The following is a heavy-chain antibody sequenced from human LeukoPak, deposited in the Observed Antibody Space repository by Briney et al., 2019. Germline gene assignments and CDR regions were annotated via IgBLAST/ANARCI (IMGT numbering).Heavy chain of an antibody. J-gene: IGHJ4*02. CDR1: GFTFTHYA. D-gene: IGHD3-22*01. CDR2: IFYDGTIQ. Sequence: GGSLRLPCAASGFTFTHYAMHWVRQTPGKGLEWVAVIFYDGTIQYYSDSVRGRLIVSRDNPKNTLYLQRNSLRAEDTAVYYCARDPRGPAGYDSPARDTFDYWGQGTLVTVSS. V-gene: IGHV3-30*03. CDR3: ARDPRGPAGYDSPARDTFDY.